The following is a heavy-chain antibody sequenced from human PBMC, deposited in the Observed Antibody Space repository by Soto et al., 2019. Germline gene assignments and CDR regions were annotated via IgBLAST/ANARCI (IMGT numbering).Heavy chain of an antibody. CDR3: AVDPMTTVTTHAFDI. CDR1: GGTFSSYT. Sequence: SVKVSCKASGGTFSSYTISWVRQAPGQWLEWMGRIIPILGIANYAQKFQGRVTITADKSTSTAYMELSSLRSEDTAVYYCAVDPMTTVTTHAFDIWGQGTMVSVSS. D-gene: IGHD4-17*01. J-gene: IGHJ3*02. V-gene: IGHV1-69*02. CDR2: IIPILGIA.